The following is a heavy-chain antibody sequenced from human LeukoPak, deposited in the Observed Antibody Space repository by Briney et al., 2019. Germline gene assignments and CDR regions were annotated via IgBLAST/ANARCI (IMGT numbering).Heavy chain of an antibody. CDR1: GYTFTGYY. D-gene: IGHD1-26*01. V-gene: IGHV1-2*02. J-gene: IGHJ6*02. CDR3: ASPDHQERTSGSYTYYYYGMDV. Sequence: ASVKVSCKASGYTFTGYYMHWVRQAPGQGLEWMGWINPNSGGTNYAQKFQGRVTMTRDTSISTAYMELSRLRSDDTAVYYCASPDHQERTSGSYTYYYYGMDVWGQGTTVTVSS. CDR2: INPNSGGT.